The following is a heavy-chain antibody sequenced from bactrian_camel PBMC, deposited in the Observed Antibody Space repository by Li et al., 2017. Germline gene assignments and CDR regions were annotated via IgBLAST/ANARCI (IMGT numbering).Heavy chain of an antibody. Sequence: HVQLVESGGGSVQAGGSLRLSCVASVNIPSHTSVAWFRQAPGKGREAVAAVATGGGHTIYGDFVEGRFTITPDVAENTLFLQLNSLKPEDTAMYYCAVEGSGAYCSLRALPLGYWDQGTQVTVS. V-gene: IGHV3S54*01. CDR1: VNIPSHTS. D-gene: IGHD3*01. CDR3: AVEGSGAYCSLRALPLGY. CDR2: VATGGGHT. J-gene: IGHJ6*01.